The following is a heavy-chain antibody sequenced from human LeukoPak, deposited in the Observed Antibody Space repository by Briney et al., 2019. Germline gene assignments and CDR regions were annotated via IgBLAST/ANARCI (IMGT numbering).Heavy chain of an antibody. V-gene: IGHV3-21*01. CDR1: GFTFSSYN. J-gene: IGHJ4*02. CDR3: ASDEWGGRDY. Sequence: MSGGSLRLSCAASGFTFSSYNMNWVRQAPGKGLEWVSSISSSSSYIYYADSVKGRFTISRENAKNSLYLQMNSLRAEDTTVYYCASDEWGGRDYWGQGTLVTVSS. CDR2: ISSSSSYI. D-gene: IGHD3-16*01.